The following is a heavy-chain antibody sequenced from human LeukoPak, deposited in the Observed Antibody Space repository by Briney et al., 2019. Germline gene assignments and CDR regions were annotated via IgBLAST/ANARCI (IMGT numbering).Heavy chain of an antibody. V-gene: IGHV3-64*01. Sequence: PGGSLRLSCAASGLIFSRYTMHWVRQAPGKGLEYVSAISYNGGSTYYGNFVKGRFTISRDNSKNTLYLQMGSLRVEDMAVYYCARGDDLLLFDYWGQGTLVTVCS. D-gene: IGHD3-9*01. CDR2: ISYNGGST. CDR1: GLIFSRYT. CDR3: ARGDDLLLFDY. J-gene: IGHJ4*02.